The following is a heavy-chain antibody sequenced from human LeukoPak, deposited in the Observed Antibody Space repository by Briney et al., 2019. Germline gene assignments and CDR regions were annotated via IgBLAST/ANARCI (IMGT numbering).Heavy chain of an antibody. D-gene: IGHD6-19*01. J-gene: IGHJ4*02. V-gene: IGHV3-30*03. CDR1: GFTFSSYG. CDR3: AHRYSSGPIRDY. CDR2: ISYDGSNK. Sequence: GRSLRLSCAASGFTFSSYGMHWVRQAPGKGLEWVAVISYDGSNKYYADSVKGRFTIPRDNSKNTLYLQMNSLRAEDTAVYYCAHRYSSGPIRDYWGQGTLVTVSS.